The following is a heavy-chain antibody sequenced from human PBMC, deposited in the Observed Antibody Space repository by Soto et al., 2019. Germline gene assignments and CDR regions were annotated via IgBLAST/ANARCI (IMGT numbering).Heavy chain of an antibody. D-gene: IGHD3-3*01. Sequence: ASVKVSCKASGYTFSSYAIGWVRQAPGQGLEWMGWISAYTGDTNYAQGLRGRLTVTTDTSTSTAFMELRSLTSDDTAVYYCARGIGWSGYYPFDYWGQGTLVTVSS. CDR1: GYTFSSYA. CDR2: ISAYTGDT. J-gene: IGHJ4*02. CDR3: ARGIGWSGYYPFDY. V-gene: IGHV1-18*01.